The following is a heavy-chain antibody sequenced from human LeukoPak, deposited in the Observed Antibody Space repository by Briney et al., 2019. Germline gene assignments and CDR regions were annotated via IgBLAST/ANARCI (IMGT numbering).Heavy chain of an antibody. Sequence: SETLSLTCAVYGGSFSGYYWSWIRQPPGKGLEWIGEINHSGSTNYNPSLKSRVTISVDTSKNQFSLKLSSVTAADTAVYYCVSLQHEYYFDYWGQGTLVTVSS. CDR3: VSLQHEYYFDY. CDR2: INHSGST. V-gene: IGHV4-34*01. J-gene: IGHJ4*02. D-gene: IGHD2-15*01. CDR1: GGSFSGYY.